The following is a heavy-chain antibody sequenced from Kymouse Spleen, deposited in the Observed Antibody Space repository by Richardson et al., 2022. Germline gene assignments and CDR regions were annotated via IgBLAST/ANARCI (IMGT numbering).Heavy chain of an antibody. J-gene: IGHJ6*02. Sequence: EVQLVESGGGLVQPGRSLRLSCAASGFTFDDYAMHWVRQAPGKGLEWVSGISWNSGSIGYADSVKGRFTISRDNAKNSLYLQMNSLRAEDTALYYCAKDIVTGTTNYYYGMDVWGQGTTVTVSS. CDR2: ISWNSGSI. CDR3: AKDIVTGTTNYYYGMDV. D-gene: IGHD1-7*01. CDR1: GFTFDDYA. V-gene: IGHV3-9*01.